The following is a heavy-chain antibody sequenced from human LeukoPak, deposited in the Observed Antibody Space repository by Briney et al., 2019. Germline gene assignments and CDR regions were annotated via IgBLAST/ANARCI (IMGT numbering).Heavy chain of an antibody. CDR1: GFTFSNFG. CDR3: AKDRIEWFGELLSSFDF. D-gene: IGHD3-10*01. Sequence: GGSLRLSCAASGFTFSNFGMHWVRQAPGKGLEWVAVISDDGSNIHYADSVKGRFTISRDNFRNTLFLQTSSLRGEDTAVYYCAKDRIEWFGELLSSFDFWGQGTLVTVSS. V-gene: IGHV3-30*18. CDR2: ISDDGSNI. J-gene: IGHJ4*02.